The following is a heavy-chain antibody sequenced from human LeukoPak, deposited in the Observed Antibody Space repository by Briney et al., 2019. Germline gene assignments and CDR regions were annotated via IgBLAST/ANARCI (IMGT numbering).Heavy chain of an antibody. V-gene: IGHV3-9*01. Sequence: PVGSLRLSCAASRFTFDDYAMHWVRQAPGKGVEWVSGISWNSGSIGYADSVKGRFTISRDNAKNSLYLQMNSLRAEDTALYYCAKDIRPRAAAGTVDYWGQGTLVTVSS. CDR3: AKDIRPRAAAGTVDY. CDR2: ISWNSGSI. D-gene: IGHD6-13*01. CDR1: RFTFDDYA. J-gene: IGHJ4*02.